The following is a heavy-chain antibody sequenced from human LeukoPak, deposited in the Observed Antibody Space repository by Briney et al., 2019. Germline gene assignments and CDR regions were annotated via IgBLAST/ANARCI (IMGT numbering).Heavy chain of an antibody. V-gene: IGHV3-21*01. CDR2: ISSSSSYI. J-gene: IGHJ3*02. CDR1: GFTFSSYS. CDR3: ARGGDSGSSPYKYDAFDI. D-gene: IGHD1-26*01. Sequence: GGSLRLSCAASGFTFSSYSMNWVRQAPGKGLEWVSSISSSSSYIYYADSVKGRFTISRDNAKNSLYLQMNSLRAEDTAVYYCARGGDSGSSPYKYDAFDIWGQGTMVTVSS.